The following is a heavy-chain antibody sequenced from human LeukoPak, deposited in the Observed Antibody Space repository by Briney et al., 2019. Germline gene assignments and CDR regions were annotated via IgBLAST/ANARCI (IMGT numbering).Heavy chain of an antibody. D-gene: IGHD2-15*01. J-gene: IGHJ3*02. CDR3: AKEIDTLGTNAFDI. CDR1: GFSFDGYP. V-gene: IGHV3-43*02. CDR2: INEDGGKT. Sequence: GGSLRLSCAASGFSFDGYPMHWVRQAPGKGLEWVSLINEDGGKTFYADSVRGRFTISRDNSKNSLYLQMNSLRTEDTALYYCAKEIDTLGTNAFDIWGQGTIVTVSS.